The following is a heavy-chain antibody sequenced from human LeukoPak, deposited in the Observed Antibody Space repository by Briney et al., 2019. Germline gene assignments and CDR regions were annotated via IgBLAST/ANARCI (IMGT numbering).Heavy chain of an antibody. CDR2: ISAYNGHT. Sequence: SVTVSCKASGYTFTSYGISWVRQAPGQGLEWMGYISAYNGHTNYAQNLQGRVTMTTDTSTSTAFMELRSLRSDDTAVYYCAKKPLGELSLQLDYWGQGTLVAVSS. CDR3: AKKPLGELSLQLDY. CDR1: GYTFTSYG. V-gene: IGHV1-18*01. D-gene: IGHD3-16*02. J-gene: IGHJ4*02.